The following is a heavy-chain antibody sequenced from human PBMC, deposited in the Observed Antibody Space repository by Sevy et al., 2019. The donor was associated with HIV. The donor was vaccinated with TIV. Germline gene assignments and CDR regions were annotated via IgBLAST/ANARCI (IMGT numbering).Heavy chain of an antibody. CDR2: ISFDGSDK. CDR1: GFDFSTYD. J-gene: IGHJ3*01. V-gene: IGHV3-33*03. Sequence: GGSLILSCAASGFDFSTYDMHWVRQAPGKGLEWVAFISFDGSDKWYGDSVKGRFTISRDNSKNTLYVQMNTLRDEDTAVYYCAKRERSYYDSSGNYDAFDVWGQGTLVTVSS. CDR3: AKRERSYYDSSGNYDAFDV. D-gene: IGHD3-22*01.